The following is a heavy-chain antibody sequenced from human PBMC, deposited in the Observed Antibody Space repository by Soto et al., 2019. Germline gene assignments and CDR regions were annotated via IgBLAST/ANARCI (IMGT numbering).Heavy chain of an antibody. CDR1: GGSISSSSYY. CDR2: IYYSGST. D-gene: IGHD3-22*01. CDR3: ARLANYYDSSGPYYYYYGMDV. J-gene: IGHJ6*02. Sequence: SETLSLTCTVSGGSISSSSYYWGWIRQPPGKGLEWIGSIYYSGSTYYNPSLKSLVTISVNTTKNLFSLKLSPVTAADTAVYYCARLANYYDSSGPYYYYYGMDVWGQGTTVTVSS. V-gene: IGHV4-39*01.